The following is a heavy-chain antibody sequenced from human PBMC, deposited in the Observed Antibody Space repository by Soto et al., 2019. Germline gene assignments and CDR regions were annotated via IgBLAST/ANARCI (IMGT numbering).Heavy chain of an antibody. CDR1: GFSLSTSGVG. J-gene: IGHJ3*01. CDR2: MFWDDDK. V-gene: IGHV2-5*02. D-gene: IGHD3-10*01. CDR3: AQGVNAHGRGSDAFDV. Sequence: QITLKESGPTLVKPTQTLTLTCTFSGFSLSTSGVGVGWIRQPPGKALEWLALMFWDDDKRYSPSLKSRLTITKDTSKNQVVLTMTNMDPVDTGTYYCAQGVNAHGRGSDAFDVWGQGTMVTVSS.